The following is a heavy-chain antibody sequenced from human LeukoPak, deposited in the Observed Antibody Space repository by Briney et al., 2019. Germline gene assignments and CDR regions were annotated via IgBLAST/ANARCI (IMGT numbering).Heavy chain of an antibody. CDR3: ASRAGYTGSWSAFDY. V-gene: IGHV3-7*05. Sequence: GGSLRLSCAASGFTLSTYWMSWVRQAPGKGLEWVANIKQDGSEKYYVDSVKGRFTISRDNAKNSLYLQMNSLRAEDTAVYYCASRAGYTGSWSAFDYWGQGTLVTVSS. D-gene: IGHD6-13*01. CDR2: IKQDGSEK. J-gene: IGHJ4*02. CDR1: GFTLSTYW.